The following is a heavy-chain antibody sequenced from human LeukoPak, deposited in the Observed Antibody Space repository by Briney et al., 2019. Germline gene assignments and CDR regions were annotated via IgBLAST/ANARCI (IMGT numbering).Heavy chain of an antibody. CDR2: IYYSGST. D-gene: IGHD2-21*02. V-gene: IGHV4-39*07. CDR1: GGSISSSSHY. CDR3: ARRLLFSWFDP. Sequence: PSETLSLTCTVSGGSISSSSHYWGWLRQPPGKGLEWIGSIYYSGSTYYNPSLKSRVTISVDTSKNQFSLKLSSVTAADTAVYYCARRLLFSWFDPWGQGTLVTVSS. J-gene: IGHJ5*02.